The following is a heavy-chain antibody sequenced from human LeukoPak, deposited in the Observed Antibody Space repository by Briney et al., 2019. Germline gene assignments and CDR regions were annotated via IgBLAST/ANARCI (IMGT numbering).Heavy chain of an antibody. V-gene: IGHV3-7*03. J-gene: IGHJ4*02. D-gene: IGHD3-22*01. CDR2: IKQDGSEK. CDR1: GFTFSGYW. CDR3: ANHITMIVVVANFDY. Sequence: GGSLRLSCAASGFTFSGYWMSWVRQAPGKGLKWVANIKQDGSEKYYVDSVKGRFTISRDNAKNSLYLQMNSLRAEDTAVYYCANHITMIVVVANFDYWGQGTLVTVSS.